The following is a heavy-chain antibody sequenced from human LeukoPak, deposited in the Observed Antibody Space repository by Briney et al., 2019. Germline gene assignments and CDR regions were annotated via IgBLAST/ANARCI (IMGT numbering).Heavy chain of an antibody. CDR2: IYSGGST. Sequence: PGGSLRLSCEVSGFIVSSNYMSWVRQAPGEGLEWVSVIYSGGSTDYADSVKGRFTISRDNSKNTLYLQMNSLRAEDTAVYYCAKVSTEGFDYWGQGTLVTVSS. J-gene: IGHJ4*02. V-gene: IGHV3-53*05. CDR3: AKVSTEGFDY. CDR1: GFIVSSNY.